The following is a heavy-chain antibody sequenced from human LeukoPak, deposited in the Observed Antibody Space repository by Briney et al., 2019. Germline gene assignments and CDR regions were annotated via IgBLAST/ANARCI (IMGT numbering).Heavy chain of an antibody. D-gene: IGHD4-11*01. Sequence: PGGSLRLSCAASGFTFSDYYMSWIRQAPGKGLEWVSYISSSGSTIYYADSVKGRLTISRDNAKNSLYLQMNSLRAEDTAVYYCARQLSDYSPIDYWGQGTPVTVSS. J-gene: IGHJ4*02. CDR2: ISSSGSTI. V-gene: IGHV3-11*04. CDR1: GFTFSDYY. CDR3: ARQLSDYSPIDY.